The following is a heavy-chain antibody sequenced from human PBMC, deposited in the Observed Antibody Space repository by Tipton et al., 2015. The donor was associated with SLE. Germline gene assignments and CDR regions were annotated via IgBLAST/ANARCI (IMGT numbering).Heavy chain of an antibody. CDR2: IYSRGTT. J-gene: IGHJ5*02. CDR3: ARGGDIVVVVADGGWFDP. CDR1: GDSISSGDYF. V-gene: IGHV4-30-4*01. D-gene: IGHD2-15*01. Sequence: TLSLTCTVSGDSISSGDYFWSWIRQPPGKGLEWIEYIYSRGTTYYNPSLKSRVTISVDTSKNQFSLKLSSVTAADTAVYYCARGGDIVVVVADGGWFDPWGQGTLVTVSS.